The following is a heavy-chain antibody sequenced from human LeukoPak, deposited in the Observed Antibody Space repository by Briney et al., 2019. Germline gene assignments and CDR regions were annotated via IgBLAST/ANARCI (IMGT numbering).Heavy chain of an antibody. V-gene: IGHV4-39*01. D-gene: IGHD6-13*01. CDR1: GGSISSSNYY. CDR3: ARHRQGGIYSSSWYGFDY. Sequence: SETLSLTCIVSGGSISSSNYYWDWIRQPPGQGLEWIGSMSHSERTYYNPSLKSRLTIFVDTSKNQFSLELRSVTAADTAVYYCARHRQGGIYSSSWYGFDYWGQGTLVTVSS. CDR2: MSHSERT. J-gene: IGHJ4*02.